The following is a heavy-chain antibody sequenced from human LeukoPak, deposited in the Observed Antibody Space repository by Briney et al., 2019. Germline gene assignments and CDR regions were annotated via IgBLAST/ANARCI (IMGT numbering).Heavy chain of an antibody. V-gene: IGHV4-34*01. J-gene: IGHJ3*02. D-gene: IGHD1-1*01. Sequence: SETLSLTCAVYGGPFSGYYWSWIRQPPGKGLDWIGEINHSGSTKYNPSLKSRVSISVDTSKSQLSPKVSSVTAADTAVYYCASIHQLRGTDAFDIWGQGTLVTVSS. CDR2: INHSGST. CDR1: GGPFSGYY. CDR3: ASIHQLRGTDAFDI.